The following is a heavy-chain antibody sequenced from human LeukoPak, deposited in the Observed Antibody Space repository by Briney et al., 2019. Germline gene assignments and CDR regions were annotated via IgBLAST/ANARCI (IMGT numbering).Heavy chain of an antibody. Sequence: SETLSLTCTVSGDSISAYYWSWIRQTPGKGLEWIAFIHSSGTTNYNPSRKSRVSISVDTSNNQFSLSVNSVTAADTAVYYCARGGASSEWFDPWGQGTLVTVSS. D-gene: IGHD6-25*01. V-gene: IGHV4-59*01. CDR2: IHSSGTT. CDR3: ARGGASSEWFDP. J-gene: IGHJ5*02. CDR1: GDSISAYY.